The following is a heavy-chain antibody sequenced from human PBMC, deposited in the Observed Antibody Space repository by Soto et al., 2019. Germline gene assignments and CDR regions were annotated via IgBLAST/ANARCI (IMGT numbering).Heavy chain of an antibody. J-gene: IGHJ6*02. CDR3: ARVGYCSSTSCRPHQYYYYGMDV. D-gene: IGHD2-2*01. CDR2: IYYSGST. V-gene: IGHV4-59*01. Sequence: SETLSLTCTVSGGSISSYYWSWIRQPPGKGLEWIGYIYYSGSTNYNPSLKSRVTISVDTSKNQFSLKLGSVTAADTAVYYCARVGYCSSTSCRPHQYYYYGMDVWGQGTTVTVSS. CDR1: GGSISSYY.